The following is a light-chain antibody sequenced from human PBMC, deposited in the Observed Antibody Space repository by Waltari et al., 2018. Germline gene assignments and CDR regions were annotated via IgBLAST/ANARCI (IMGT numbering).Light chain of an antibody. V-gene: IGKV1-5*03. Sequence: DIQMTQSPSTLSASVGDRVTITCRASQSISVWLAWYQQKPGRAPTLLLYKASTLESGVPSRFSGSGSHREFTLTISSLQPDDSATYYCHQYNNYPLTFGGGTKVEV. CDR3: HQYNNYPLT. CDR1: QSISVW. CDR2: KAS. J-gene: IGKJ4*01.